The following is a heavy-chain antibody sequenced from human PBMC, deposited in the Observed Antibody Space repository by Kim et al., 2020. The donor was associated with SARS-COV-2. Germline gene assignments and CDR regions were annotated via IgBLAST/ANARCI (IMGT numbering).Heavy chain of an antibody. V-gene: IGHV1-46*01. D-gene: IGHD3-10*01. CDR3: ARELPDQYYYGSGSHQGWFDP. J-gene: IGHJ5*02. Sequence: ASVKVSCKASGYTFTSYYMHWVRQAPGQGLEWMGIINPSGGSTSYAQKFQGRVTMTSDTSTSTVYMELSSLRSEDTAVYYCARELPDQYYYGSGSHQGWFDPWGQGTLVTVSS. CDR1: GYTFTSYY. CDR2: INPSGGST.